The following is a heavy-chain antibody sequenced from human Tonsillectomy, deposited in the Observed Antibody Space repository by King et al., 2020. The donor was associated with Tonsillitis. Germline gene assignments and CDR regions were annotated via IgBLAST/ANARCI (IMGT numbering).Heavy chain of an antibody. CDR3: AGHGTIFGGYGMDV. D-gene: IGHD3-3*01. J-gene: IGHJ6*02. V-gene: IGHV4-39*01. CDR1: GGSISSSSYY. Sequence: QLQESGPGLVKPSETLSLTCTVSGGSISSSSYYWGWIRQPPGKGLEWIGSIYYSGSTYYNPSLKSRVTISVDTSKNQFSLKLSSVTAADTAVYYCAGHGTIFGGYGMDVWGQGTTVTVSS. CDR2: IYYSGST.